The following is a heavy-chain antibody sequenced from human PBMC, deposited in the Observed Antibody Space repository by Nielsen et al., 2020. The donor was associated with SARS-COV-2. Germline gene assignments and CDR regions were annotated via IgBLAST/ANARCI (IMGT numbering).Heavy chain of an antibody. Sequence: SETLSLTCTVSGGSISSYYWSWIRQPPGKGLEWIGYIYYSGSTNYNPSLKGRVTISVDTSKNQFSLKLSSVTAADTAVYYCARAPKRTGDLDYWGQGTLVTVSS. CDR2: IYYSGST. D-gene: IGHD7-27*01. V-gene: IGHV4-59*01. CDR3: ARAPKRTGDLDY. CDR1: GGSISSYY. J-gene: IGHJ4*02.